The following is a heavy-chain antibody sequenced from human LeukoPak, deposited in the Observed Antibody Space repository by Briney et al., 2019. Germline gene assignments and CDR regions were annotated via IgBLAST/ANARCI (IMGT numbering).Heavy chain of an antibody. D-gene: IGHD3-9*01. J-gene: IGHJ3*02. Sequence: PGRSLRLSCAASEFTFGNFGMHWVRQAPGKGLEWVAVISFDGTNKFYAESVKGRFTISRDNSKNTLYLQMNSVTTEDTAVYYCAKGVLRYFDWGKGAFDIWGQGTVVTVSS. V-gene: IGHV3-30*18. CDR3: AKGVLRYFDWGKGAFDI. CDR1: EFTFGNFG. CDR2: ISFDGTNK.